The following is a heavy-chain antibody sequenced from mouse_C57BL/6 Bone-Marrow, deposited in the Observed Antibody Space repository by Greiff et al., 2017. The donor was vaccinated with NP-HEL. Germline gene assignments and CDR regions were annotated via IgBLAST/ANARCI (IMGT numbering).Heavy chain of an antibody. J-gene: IGHJ1*03. D-gene: IGHD1-1*01. CDR2: IDPETGGT. CDR3: TGYYGSRNYFDV. Sequence: QVQLQQSGAELVRPGASVTLSCKASGYTFTDYEMHWVKQTPVHGLEWIGAIDPETGGTAYNQKFKGKAILTADKSSSPAYMELRSLTSEDSAVYYCTGYYGSRNYFDVWGTGTTVTVSS. CDR1: GYTFTDYE. V-gene: IGHV1-15*01.